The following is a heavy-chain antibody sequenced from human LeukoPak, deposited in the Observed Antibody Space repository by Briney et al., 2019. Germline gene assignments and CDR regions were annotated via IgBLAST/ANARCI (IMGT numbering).Heavy chain of an antibody. J-gene: IGHJ4*02. D-gene: IGHD6-13*01. V-gene: IGHV3-7*01. CDR3: GRLAHNAWYAIDF. Sequence: GGSLRLSCVASDFTFSFYWMTWVRQAPGKGLEWLANILPDGSQKYYVDSVKGRFTISRDNPKNSLYLQINNLKAEDTAVYYCGRLAHNAWYAIDFWGQGALVTVS. CDR1: DFTFSFYW. CDR2: ILPDGSQK.